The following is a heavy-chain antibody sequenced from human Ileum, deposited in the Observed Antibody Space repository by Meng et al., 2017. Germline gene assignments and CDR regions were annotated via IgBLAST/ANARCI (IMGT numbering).Heavy chain of an antibody. Sequence: QERRRGSGPGRLRPSQPLCPICSVSGGSISSGGYYWCWIRQHPGKVLEGMGYNFYRGSTYYTSSHKSLIIISVDASKNLFSLKVCAVTAADTAFYYCARVRRGLGLRFDSWGQGTLVTVSS. CDR3: ARVRRGLGLRFDS. V-gene: IGHV4-31*01. CDR1: GGSISSGGYY. D-gene: IGHD3/OR15-3a*01. J-gene: IGHJ5*01. CDR2: NFYRGST.